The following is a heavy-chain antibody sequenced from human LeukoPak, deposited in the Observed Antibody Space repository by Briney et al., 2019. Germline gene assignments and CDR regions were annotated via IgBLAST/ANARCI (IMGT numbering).Heavy chain of an antibody. CDR2: ISWNSGSI. Sequence: PGGSLRLSCAASGFTFDDYAMHWVRQAPGKGLEWVSGISWNSGSIGYADSVKGRFTISRDNAKNSLYLQMNSVRAEDTALYYCTKDLWFDPWGQGTLVTVSS. J-gene: IGHJ5*02. CDR1: GFTFDDYA. CDR3: TKDLWFDP. V-gene: IGHV3-9*01.